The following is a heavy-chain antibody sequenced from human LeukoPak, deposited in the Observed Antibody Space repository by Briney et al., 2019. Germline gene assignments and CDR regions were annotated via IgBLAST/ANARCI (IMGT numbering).Heavy chain of an antibody. V-gene: IGHV1-2*02. J-gene: IGHJ5*02. CDR3: ARAGSAELNWFDP. CDR1: GYTFTGYY. CDR2: INPNSGGT. D-gene: IGHD1-7*01. Sequence: ASVKDSCKASGYTFTGYYMHWVRQAPGQGLEWMGWINPNSGGTNYAQKFQGRVTMTRDTSISTAYMELSRLRSDDTAVYYCARAGSAELNWFDPWGQGTLVTVSS.